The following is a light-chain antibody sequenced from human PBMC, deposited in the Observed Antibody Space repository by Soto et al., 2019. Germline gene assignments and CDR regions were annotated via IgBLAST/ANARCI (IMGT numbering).Light chain of an antibody. V-gene: IGKV3D-15*01. J-gene: IGKJ1*01. Sequence: EIVMTQFPATLSESPGEGVTLSCRASQSVSTNVAWYHQYPGEAPRPLIFDASARAVDIPGRFSGSVSGIEFTLTISSLQPEDFAVYFCHSYDKWPPGTFGQGTKVDVK. CDR2: DAS. CDR1: QSVSTN. CDR3: HSYDKWPPGT.